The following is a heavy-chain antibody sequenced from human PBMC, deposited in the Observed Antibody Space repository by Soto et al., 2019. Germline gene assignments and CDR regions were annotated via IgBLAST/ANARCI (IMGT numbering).Heavy chain of an antibody. Sequence: PSETLSLTCTVSGGSISDYYWSWIRQPPGKGLEWIGYFSYGGGTNNSPSLKSRATISIDTSKSLFSLKLSSLTSADTAVYFCARAYYGDYPYFDYWGQGALVTVSS. J-gene: IGHJ4*02. CDR1: GGSISDYY. V-gene: IGHV4-59*01. CDR2: FSYGGGT. CDR3: ARAYYGDYPYFDY. D-gene: IGHD4-17*01.